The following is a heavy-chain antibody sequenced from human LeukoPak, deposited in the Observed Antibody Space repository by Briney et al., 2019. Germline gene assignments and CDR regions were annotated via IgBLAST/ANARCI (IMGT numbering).Heavy chain of an antibody. Sequence: GGSLRLSCAASGFTFSSYWMSWVRRAPGKGLEWVANIKQDGSEKYYVDSAKGRFTISGDNAKNSLYLQMNSLRAEDTAVYYCARGLLEWLLPDAFDIWGQGTMVTVSS. CDR1: GFTFSSYW. CDR2: IKQDGSEK. CDR3: ARGLLEWLLPDAFDI. D-gene: IGHD3-3*01. J-gene: IGHJ3*02. V-gene: IGHV3-7*01.